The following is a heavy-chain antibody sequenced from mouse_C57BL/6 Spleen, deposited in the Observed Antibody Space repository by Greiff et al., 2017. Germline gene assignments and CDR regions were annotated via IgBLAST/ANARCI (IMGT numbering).Heavy chain of an antibody. CDR1: GYSFTGYY. CDR3: ARGSYYSNSYYAMDY. J-gene: IGHJ4*01. D-gene: IGHD2-5*01. V-gene: IGHV1-31*01. CDR2: IYPYNGVS. Sequence: VQLKQSGPELVKPGASVKISCKASGYSFTGYYMHWVKQSHGNILDWIGYIYPYNGVSSYNQKFKGKATLTVDKSSSTAYMELRSLTSEDSAVFDCARGSYYSNSYYAMDYWGQGTSVTVAS.